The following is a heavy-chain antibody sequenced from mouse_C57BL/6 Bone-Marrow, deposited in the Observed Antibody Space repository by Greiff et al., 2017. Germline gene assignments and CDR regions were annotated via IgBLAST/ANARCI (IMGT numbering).Heavy chain of an antibody. CDR3: ARRRFCFRTLDY. Sequence: QVQLQQPGAELVMPGASVKLSCTASGYTFTSYWMHWVKQRPGQGLEWIGEIDPSDSYTNYNQKFKGKSTLTVDNSSSTAYMQRSSRTSEDSAVYYCARRRFCFRTLDYWGQGTTLTVSS. CDR1: GYTFTSYW. J-gene: IGHJ2*01. CDR2: IDPSDSYT. V-gene: IGHV1-69*01.